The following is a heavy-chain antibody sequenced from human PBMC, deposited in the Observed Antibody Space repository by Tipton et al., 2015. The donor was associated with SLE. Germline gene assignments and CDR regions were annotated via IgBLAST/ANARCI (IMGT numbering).Heavy chain of an antibody. D-gene: IGHD3-10*01. CDR2: IYYSGST. CDR1: GSSISSGDYY. CDR3: AREGGRITMVRGAEDAFDI. V-gene: IGHV4-30-4*01. Sequence: TLSLTCTVSGSSISSGDYYWSWIRQPPGKGLEWIGYIYYSGSTFYNPSLKSRVTISVDTSKNQFSLKLSSVTAADTAVYYCAREGGRITMVRGAEDAFDIWGQGTMVTVSS. J-gene: IGHJ3*02.